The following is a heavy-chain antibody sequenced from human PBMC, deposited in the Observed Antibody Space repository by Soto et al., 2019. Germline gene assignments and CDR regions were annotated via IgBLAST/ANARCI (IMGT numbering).Heavy chain of an antibody. J-gene: IGHJ6*01. CDR3: ARDLSVPLITIFGVWEDYYGMDV. CDR1: GYTFTSYY. CDR2: INPSGGST. Sequence: QVQLVQSGAEVKKPGASVKVSCKASGYTFTSYYMHWVRQAPGQGLEWMGIINPSGGSTSYAQKVQGRVTMTRDTSTSTVYMELSSLRSEDTSVYYCARDLSVPLITIFGVWEDYYGMDVW. V-gene: IGHV1-46*01. D-gene: IGHD3-3*01.